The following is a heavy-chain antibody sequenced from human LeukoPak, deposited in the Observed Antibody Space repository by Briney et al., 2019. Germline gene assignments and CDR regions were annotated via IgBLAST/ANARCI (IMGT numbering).Heavy chain of an antibody. CDR1: GVTVSSSS. CDR2: AYSGGYT. Sequence: GGSLRLSCAASGVTVSSSSMSWVRQAPGKGLEWVSAAYSGGYTNYADSVKGRFTISGDNSKNTLYLQMSSLRDEDTAVYYCARAPSTVRSWFYFDYWGQGTLVTVSS. V-gene: IGHV3-66*01. J-gene: IGHJ4*02. CDR3: ARAPSTVRSWFYFDY. D-gene: IGHD6-13*01.